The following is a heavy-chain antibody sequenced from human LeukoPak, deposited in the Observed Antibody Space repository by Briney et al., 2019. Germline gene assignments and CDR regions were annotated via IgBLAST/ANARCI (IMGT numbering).Heavy chain of an antibody. CDR2: INPSGGST. D-gene: IGHD5-24*01. J-gene: IGHJ4*02. CDR3: AREGRDGYNDY. CDR1: GYTFTSYY. V-gene: IGHV1-46*01. Sequence: ASAKVSCKASGYTFTSYYMHWVRQAPGQGLEWMGIINPSGGSTSYAQKFQGRVTMTRDMSTSTVYMELSSLRSEDTAVYYCAREGRDGYNDYWGQGTLVTVSS.